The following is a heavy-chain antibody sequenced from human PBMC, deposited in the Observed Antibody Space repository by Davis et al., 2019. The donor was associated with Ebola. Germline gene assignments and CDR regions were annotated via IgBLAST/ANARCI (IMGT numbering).Heavy chain of an antibody. CDR2: VNPNTGDT. J-gene: IGHJ5*02. V-gene: IGHV1-8*03. D-gene: IGHD3-3*01. CDR3: ARRQGASGFSNWFDP. Sequence: ASVKVSCKASGYTFSNFDVHWVRQVTGQGLEWMAWVNPNTGDTGYVQKFQGRVTISRNTSISTVYMELSSLRSEDTAVYFCARRQGASGFSNWFDPWGQGTLVTVSS. CDR1: GYTFSNFD.